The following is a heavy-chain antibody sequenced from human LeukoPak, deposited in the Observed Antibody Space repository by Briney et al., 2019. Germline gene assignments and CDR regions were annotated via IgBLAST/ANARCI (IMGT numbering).Heavy chain of an antibody. D-gene: IGHD3-10*01. Sequence: GESLRISCKASGYTFTHQWIGWVRQMSGSGLEWMGIIYPRDSDTIYSPSFQGHVTISADTSINTAYLEWSSLEASDTAIYYCARHSDVIGAIWGQGALVTVSS. CDR1: GYTFTHQW. J-gene: IGHJ4*02. CDR2: IYPRDSDT. V-gene: IGHV5-51*01. CDR3: ARHSDVIGAI.